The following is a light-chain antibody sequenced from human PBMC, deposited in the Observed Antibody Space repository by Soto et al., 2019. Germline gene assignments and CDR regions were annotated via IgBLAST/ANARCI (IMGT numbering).Light chain of an antibody. Sequence: ILLTQSPGTLSLSPAERASLSCRASQSVSSSYLAWYQQKPGQAPRLLIYGASSRATGIPDRFSGSGSGTEFTLTISSLQPEDVATYFCQKYNSAPRTFGQGTKVDIK. J-gene: IGKJ1*01. CDR1: QSVSSSY. V-gene: IGKV3-20*01. CDR3: QKYNSAPRT. CDR2: GAS.